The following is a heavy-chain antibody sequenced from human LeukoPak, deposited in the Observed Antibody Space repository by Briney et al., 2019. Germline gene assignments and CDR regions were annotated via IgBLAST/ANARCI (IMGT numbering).Heavy chain of an antibody. CDR2: IYTSGSA. CDR3: ARATYLWNAPKQVNYYYYYMHV. Sequence: NPSGALSLTCTLPGGSTSSYYGSWIRQTAGGGLGWIGRIYTSGSANYNPSLKRRVTMSVDTSKNQFSLKLRSATDPDTALYYCARATYLWNAPKQVNYYYYYMHVWGKGATV. V-gene: IGHV4-4*07. CDR1: GGSTSSYY. J-gene: IGHJ6*03. D-gene: IGHD1-1*01.